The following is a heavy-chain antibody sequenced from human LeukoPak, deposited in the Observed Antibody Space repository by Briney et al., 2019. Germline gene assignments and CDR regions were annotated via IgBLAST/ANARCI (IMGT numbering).Heavy chain of an antibody. V-gene: IGHV4-4*09. CDR3: ARRAGSSSSPHYYYYYYMDV. J-gene: IGHJ6*03. D-gene: IGHD6-6*01. CDR2: IYTSGST. Sequence: SETLSLTCTGSGGSISSYYWSWIRQPPGKGLEGIGYIYTSGSTNYNPSLKSRVTISVDTSKNQFSLKLSSVTAADTAVHYCARRAGSSSSPHYYYYYYMDVWGKGTTVIVSS. CDR1: GGSISSYY.